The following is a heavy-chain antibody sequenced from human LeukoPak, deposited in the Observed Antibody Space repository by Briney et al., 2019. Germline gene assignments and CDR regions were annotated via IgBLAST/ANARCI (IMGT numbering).Heavy chain of an antibody. CDR3: VTEVSGSFPT. Sequence: GGSLRLSCAASGFTVSSNYMNWVRQAPGKGLEWVSVIDSGDRTYYADSVKGRFTISRDNSKNTLYLQMNSLRAEDTAVYYCVTEVSGSFPTWGKGTIVTVSS. V-gene: IGHV3-66*01. CDR1: GFTVSSNY. D-gene: IGHD1-26*01. CDR2: IDSGDRT. J-gene: IGHJ4*02.